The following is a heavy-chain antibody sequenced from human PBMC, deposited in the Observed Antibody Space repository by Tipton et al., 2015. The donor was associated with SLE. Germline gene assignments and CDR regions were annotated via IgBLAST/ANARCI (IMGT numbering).Heavy chain of an antibody. CDR1: GGSISSYY. CDR3: AREDVDTAMVYFDY. J-gene: IGHJ4*02. CDR2: IYYSGST. D-gene: IGHD5-18*01. Sequence: TLSLTCTVSGGSISSYYWSWIRQPPGKGLEWIGYIYYSGSTNYNPSLKSRVTISVDTSKNQFSLKLSSVTAADTAVYYCAREDVDTAMVYFDYWGQGTLVTVSS. V-gene: IGHV4-59*12.